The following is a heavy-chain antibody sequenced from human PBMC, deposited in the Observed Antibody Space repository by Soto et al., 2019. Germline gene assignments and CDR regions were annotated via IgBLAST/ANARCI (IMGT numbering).Heavy chain of an antibody. D-gene: IGHD6-13*01. J-gene: IGHJ6*02. V-gene: IGHV1-46*01. CDR1: GYTFTSYY. CDR2: INPSGGST. Sequence: ASVKVSCKASGYTFTSYYMHWVRQAPGQGLEWMGIINPSGGSTSYAQKFQGRVTMTRDTSTSTVYMELSSLRSEDAAVYYCARGDSSSWYDYYGMDVWGHGTTVTVSS. CDR3: ARGDSSSWYDYYGMDV.